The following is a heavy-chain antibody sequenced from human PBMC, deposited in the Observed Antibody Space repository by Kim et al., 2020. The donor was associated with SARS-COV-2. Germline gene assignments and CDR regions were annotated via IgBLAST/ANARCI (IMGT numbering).Heavy chain of an antibody. CDR2: ISYDGSNK. V-gene: IGHV3-30*03. D-gene: IGHD3-9*01. CDR3: ARDRLPYFDWSLVVDAFDM. CDR1: GFTFNKYG. J-gene: IGHJ3*02. Sequence: GGSLILSCAASGFTFNKYGMHWVRQAPGKGLEWVAVISYDGSNKYSADSVKGRFTISRDNSKNTMYLQMNSLRAEDTAVYFCARDRLPYFDWSLVVDAFDMGGQGTMVTVPS.